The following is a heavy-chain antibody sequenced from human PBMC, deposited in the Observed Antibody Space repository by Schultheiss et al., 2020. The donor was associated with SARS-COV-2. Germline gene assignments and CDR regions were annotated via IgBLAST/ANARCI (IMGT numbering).Heavy chain of an antibody. D-gene: IGHD2-15*01. J-gene: IGHJ6*02. CDR2: IYSGGST. CDR1: GFTVSSNY. V-gene: IGHV3-53*01. CDR3: AKSPPYTVVVAATPYGMDV. Sequence: GGSLRLSCAASGFTVSSNYMSWVRQAPGKGLEWVSVIYSGGSTYYADSVKGRFTISRDNSKNTLYLQMNSLRAEDTAVYYCAKSPPYTVVVAATPYGMDVWGQGTTVTVSS.